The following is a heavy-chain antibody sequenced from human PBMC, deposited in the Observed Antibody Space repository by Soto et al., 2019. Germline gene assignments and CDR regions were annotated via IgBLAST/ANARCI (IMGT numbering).Heavy chain of an antibody. D-gene: IGHD1-1*01. V-gene: IGHV3-15*07. J-gene: IGHJ4*02. CDR1: GFTFRNAW. CDR3: AREKRDPLRNPFDY. Sequence: GGSLRLSCAASGFTFRNAWMNWVRQAPGKGLEWVGRIKSKTDGGTTDYAAPVKGRFTISRDDSKNTLYLQMNSLKTEDTAVYYCAREKRDPLRNPFDYWGQGTLVTVSS. CDR2: IKSKTDGGTT.